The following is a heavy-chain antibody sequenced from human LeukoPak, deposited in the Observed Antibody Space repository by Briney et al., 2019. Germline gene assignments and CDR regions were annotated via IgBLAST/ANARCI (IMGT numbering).Heavy chain of an antibody. CDR3: ARDLAGLAVAGYADY. Sequence: ASVKVSCKASGYTFTSYGISWVRQAPGQGLEWMGWISAYNGNTNYAQKLQGRVTMTTDTSTSTAYMELRSLRSDDTAVYYCARDLAGLAVAGYADYWGQGTLVTVSS. CDR2: ISAYNGNT. D-gene: IGHD6-19*01. V-gene: IGHV1-18*01. J-gene: IGHJ4*02. CDR1: GYTFTSYG.